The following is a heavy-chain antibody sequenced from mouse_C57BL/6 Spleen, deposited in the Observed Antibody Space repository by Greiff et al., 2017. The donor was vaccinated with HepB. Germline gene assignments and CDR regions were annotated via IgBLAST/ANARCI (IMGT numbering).Heavy chain of an antibody. Sequence: EVQLQQSGPELVKPGASVKISCKASGYTFTDYYMNWVKQSHGKSLEWIGDINPNNGGTSYNQKFKGKATLTVDKSSSTAYMELRSLTSEDSAVYYCARLYYYAMDDWGQGTSVTVSS. CDR1: GYTFTDYY. J-gene: IGHJ4*01. CDR3: ARLYYYAMDD. CDR2: INPNNGGT. V-gene: IGHV1-26*01.